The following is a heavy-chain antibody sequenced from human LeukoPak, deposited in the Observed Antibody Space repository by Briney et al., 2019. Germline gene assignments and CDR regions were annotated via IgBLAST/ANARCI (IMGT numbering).Heavy chain of an antibody. Sequence: SETLSLTCTVSGGSISSGSYYWSWIRQPAGKGLEWIGRIYSSGGIDYNPSFKSRVTMSVDTSRNQFSLKLISVTAADTAIYYCARSTYNGSSGRFDPWGQGILVTVSS. D-gene: IGHD5-12*01. CDR2: IYSSGGI. CDR1: GGSISSGSYY. J-gene: IGHJ5*02. CDR3: ARSTYNGSSGRFDP. V-gene: IGHV4-61*02.